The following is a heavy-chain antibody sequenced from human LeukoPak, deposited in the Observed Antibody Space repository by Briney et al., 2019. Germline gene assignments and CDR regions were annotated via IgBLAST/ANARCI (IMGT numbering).Heavy chain of an antibody. J-gene: IGHJ4*02. Sequence: PGGSLRLSCSASGFVFSIYTMYWVRQAPGKGPEYVSTISGSGNGGSIYYADSVKGRFTISRDSSQNTLYLQMNSLRAEDTAVYYCARDSPTGDEIDCWGQGTLVTVSS. D-gene: IGHD3-10*01. CDR3: ARDSPTGDEIDC. CDR2: ISGSGNGGSI. V-gene: IGHV3-64*04. CDR1: GFVFSIYT.